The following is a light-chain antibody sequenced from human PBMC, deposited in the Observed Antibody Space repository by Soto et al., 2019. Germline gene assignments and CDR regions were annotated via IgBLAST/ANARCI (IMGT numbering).Light chain of an antibody. CDR2: WAS. V-gene: IGKV4-1*01. J-gene: IGKJ4*01. Sequence: DIEMTPSPDSLAVSLGERATINCKSSQSLLYIANNKNYLAWYQQKPGQPPKLLIYWASTRESGVPDRFSGSGSGTHFALTISSLQTEDVAVYYCQQYFFSPATFGGGTKVEIK. CDR3: QQYFFSPAT. CDR1: QSLLYIANNKNY.